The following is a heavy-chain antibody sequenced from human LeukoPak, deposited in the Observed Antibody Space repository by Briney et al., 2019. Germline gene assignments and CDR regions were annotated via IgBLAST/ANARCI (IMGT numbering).Heavy chain of an antibody. D-gene: IGHD6-13*01. J-gene: IGHJ6*03. V-gene: IGHV1-69*06. Sequence: SVKVSCKASGGTFSSYAISWVRQAPGQGLEWMGGIIPIFGTANYAQKFQGRVTITADKSTSTAYMELSSLRSEDTAVYYCARGPPAAAGSKYYYYYYMDVWGKGTTVTVSS. CDR3: ARGPPAAAGSKYYYYYYMDV. CDR1: GGTFSSYA. CDR2: IIPIFGTA.